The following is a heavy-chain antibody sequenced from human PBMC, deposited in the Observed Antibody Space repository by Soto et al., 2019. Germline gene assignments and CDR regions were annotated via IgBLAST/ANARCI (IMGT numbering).Heavy chain of an antibody. V-gene: IGHV4-59*01. Sequence: SETLSLTCTVSGGSIISYYCIFIRQPPWKGLEWIVYIYYSGSTNYNPSLKSRVTISVDTSKNQFSLKLSSVTAADTAVYYCARESPARDAFDIWGQGTMVTVSS. CDR1: GGSIISYY. CDR2: IYYSGST. CDR3: ARESPARDAFDI. J-gene: IGHJ3*02.